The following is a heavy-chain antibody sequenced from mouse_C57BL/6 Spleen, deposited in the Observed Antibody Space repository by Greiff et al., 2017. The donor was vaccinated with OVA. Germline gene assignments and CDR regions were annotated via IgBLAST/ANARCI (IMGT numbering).Heavy chain of an antibody. J-gene: IGHJ3*01. CDR2: INPYNGGT. V-gene: IGHV1-19*01. D-gene: IGHD4-1*01. CDR3: ARGVGNWDWFAY. Sequence: EVQLQQSGPVLVKPGASVKMSCKASGYTFTDYYMNWVKQSHGKSLEWIGVINPYNGGTSYNQKLKGKATLTVDKSSSTAYMELNSLTSEDSAVYYCARGVGNWDWFAYWGQGTLVTVSA. CDR1: GYTFTDYY.